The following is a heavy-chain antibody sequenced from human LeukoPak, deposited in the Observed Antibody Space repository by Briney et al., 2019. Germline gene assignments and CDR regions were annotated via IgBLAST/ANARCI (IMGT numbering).Heavy chain of an antibody. CDR2: ISYDGSNK. CDR3: ARVYSSSWYSYYGMDV. CDR1: GFTFSSYG. Sequence: PGRSLRLSCAASGFTFSSYGMHWVRQAPGKGLEWVAVISYDGSNKYYADSVKGRFTISRDNSKNTLYLQMNSLRAEDTAVYYCARVYSSSWYSYYGMDVWGQGTTVTVSS. J-gene: IGHJ6*02. V-gene: IGHV3-30*03. D-gene: IGHD6-13*01.